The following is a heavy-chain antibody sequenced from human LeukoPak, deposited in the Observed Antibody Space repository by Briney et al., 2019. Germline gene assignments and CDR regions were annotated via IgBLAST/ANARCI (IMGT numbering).Heavy chain of an antibody. D-gene: IGHD6-19*01. CDR1: GGSISSYY. J-gene: IGHJ6*03. CDR3: ARTIYSSGWYRYYYYYMDV. CDR2: TYYSGST. Sequence: SETLSLTCTVSGGSISSYYWSWIRQPPGKGLEWIGYTYYSGSTNYNPSLKSRVTISVDTSKNQFSLKLSSVTAADTAVYYCARTIYSSGWYRYYYYYMDVWGKGTTVTVSS. V-gene: IGHV4-59*01.